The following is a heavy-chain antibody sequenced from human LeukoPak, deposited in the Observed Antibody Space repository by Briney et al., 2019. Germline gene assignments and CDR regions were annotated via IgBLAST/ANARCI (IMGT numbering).Heavy chain of an antibody. V-gene: IGHV1-8*01. CDR1: GYTFTSYD. J-gene: IGHJ4*02. D-gene: IGHD3-10*01. Sequence: ASVKVSCKASGYTFTSYDINWVRQATGQGLEWMGWMNPNSGNTGAAQKFQGRVTMTRNTSISTAYMELSSLRSEDTAVYYCARGTYGSGSSHFDYWGQGTLVTVSS. CDR2: MNPNSGNT. CDR3: ARGTYGSGSSHFDY.